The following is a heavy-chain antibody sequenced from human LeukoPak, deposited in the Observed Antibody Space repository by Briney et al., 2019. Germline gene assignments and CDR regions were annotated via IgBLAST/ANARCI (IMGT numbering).Heavy chain of an antibody. Sequence: ASVKVSCKASGYTFTNYAVSWLRQAPGQTLEWMGWVSAYSGNTNYAQNFHDRHTMTTDTSTSTAYMELRSLTSEDTAVYYCAREGRLMSDTTVHPWGQGTLVTVSP. CDR1: GYTFTNYA. D-gene: IGHD2/OR15-2a*01. CDR3: AREGRLMSDTTVHP. V-gene: IGHV1-18*01. CDR2: VSAYSGNT. J-gene: IGHJ5*02.